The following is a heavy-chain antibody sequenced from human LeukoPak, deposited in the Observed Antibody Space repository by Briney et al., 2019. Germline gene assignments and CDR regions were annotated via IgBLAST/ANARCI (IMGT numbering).Heavy chain of an antibody. D-gene: IGHD1-14*01. J-gene: IGHJ2*01. CDR2: IYYSGNT. CDR1: GGSISSYY. CDR3: ARRGSGASLEYYFDL. Sequence: SETLSLTCTVSGGSISSYYWSCVRQPPGKGLEYIGYIYYSGNTTSNPSLNSRVTISVDTSKNQFSLKLSSVTAADTAVYYCARRGSGASLEYYFDLWGRGTLVTVSS. V-gene: IGHV4-59*08.